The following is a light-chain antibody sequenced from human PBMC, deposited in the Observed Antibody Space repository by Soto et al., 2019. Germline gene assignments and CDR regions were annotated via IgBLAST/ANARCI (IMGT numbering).Light chain of an antibody. J-gene: IGLJ3*02. CDR2: GTT. CDR3: QSYDTSLSGAWV. V-gene: IGLV1-40*01. CDR1: PSNIGAGFD. Sequence: QTVVTQPPSVSGAPGQRITISCTGSPSNIGAGFDVHWYQQFPGTAPKLLIYGTTSRPSGVPDRFSGSQSGTSASLAITGLQAADEADYYCQSYDTSLSGAWVFGGGTKLTVL.